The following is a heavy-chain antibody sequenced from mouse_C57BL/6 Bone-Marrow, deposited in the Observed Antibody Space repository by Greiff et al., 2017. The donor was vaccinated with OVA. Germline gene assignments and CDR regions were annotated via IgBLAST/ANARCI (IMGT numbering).Heavy chain of an antibody. D-gene: IGHD5-1*01. Sequence: VKVVESGAELVKPGASVKLSCKASGYTFTEYTIHWVKQRSGQGLEWIGWFYPGSGSIKYNEKFKDKATLTADKSSSTVYMELSRLTSEDSAVYFCAKHEEVPLAMDYWGQGTSVTVSS. V-gene: IGHV1-62-2*01. J-gene: IGHJ4*01. CDR3: AKHEEVPLAMDY. CDR1: GYTFTEYT. CDR2: FYPGSGSI.